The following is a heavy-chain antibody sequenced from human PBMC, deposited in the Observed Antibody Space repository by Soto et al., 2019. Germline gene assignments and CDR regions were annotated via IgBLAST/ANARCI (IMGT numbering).Heavy chain of an antibody. Sequence: QVQLVESGGRVVQPGRSLRVSCAASGFTFSNYGMQWVRQAPGKGLEWVAVISYDGSKRNYVDSVKGRFTISRDNSKNPLYLQMDSLRAEDTAVYYCAQGEWYDNDYFYGLDVWGQGTTVTVSS. CDR3: AQGEWYDNDYFYGLDV. V-gene: IGHV3-30*03. D-gene: IGHD3-22*01. J-gene: IGHJ6*02. CDR2: ISYDGSKR. CDR1: GFTFSNYG.